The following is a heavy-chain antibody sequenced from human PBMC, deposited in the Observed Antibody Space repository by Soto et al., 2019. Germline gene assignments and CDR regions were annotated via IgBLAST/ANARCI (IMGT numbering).Heavy chain of an antibody. V-gene: IGHV4-4*02. D-gene: IGHD3-3*01. J-gene: IGHJ6*02. Sequence: QVQLQESGPGLVKPSGTLSLTCAVSGGSISSSNWWCWVRQPPGKGLEWIGEIYHSGSTNYNPSLKSRVTISVDKSKNQFSLKLSSVTAADTAVYYCARMRSGGVAYYYYYGMDVWGQGTTVTVSS. CDR2: IYHSGST. CDR1: GGSISSSNW. CDR3: ARMRSGGVAYYYYYGMDV.